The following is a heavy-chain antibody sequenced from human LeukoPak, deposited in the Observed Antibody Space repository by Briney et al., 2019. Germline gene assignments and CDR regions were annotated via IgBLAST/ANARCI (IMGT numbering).Heavy chain of an antibody. J-gene: IGHJ4*02. Sequence: PGVSLRLSCAASGFTFSSYSMNWVRQAPGKGLEWVAFIRYDGSNEYLDSVKGRFTISRDNSKNTLYLQMNSLKPEDTAVYYCANLARPLDYWGQGALVTVSS. CDR2: IRYDGSNE. D-gene: IGHD6-6*01. CDR3: ANLARPLDY. V-gene: IGHV3-30*02. CDR1: GFTFSSYS.